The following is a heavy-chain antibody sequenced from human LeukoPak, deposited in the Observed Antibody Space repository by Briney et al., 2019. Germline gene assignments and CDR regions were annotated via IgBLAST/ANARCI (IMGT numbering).Heavy chain of an antibody. CDR3: ARVSRSGDWNYDY. V-gene: IGHV3-21*01. D-gene: IGHD1-1*01. J-gene: IGHJ4*02. CDR1: GFTFSSYS. CDR2: ISSSSSYI. Sequence: GGSLRLSCAASGFTFSSYSMNWVRQAPGKGLEWVSSISSSSSYIYYADSVKGRFTISRDNAKNSLYLQMNSLRAGDTAVYYCARVSRSGDWNYDYWGQGTLVTVSS.